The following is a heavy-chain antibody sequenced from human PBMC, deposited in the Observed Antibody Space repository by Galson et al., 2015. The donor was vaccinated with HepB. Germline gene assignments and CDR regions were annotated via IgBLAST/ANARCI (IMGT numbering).Heavy chain of an antibody. Sequence: SLRLSCAASGFTFSSYSMNWVRQAPGKGLEWVSYITSSSSTIYYAGSVKDRFTISRDGAENSLYLQMNSLRDEDTAVYYCARGQRGAAFFDYWGQGILVTVSS. V-gene: IGHV3-48*02. CDR1: GFTFSSYS. CDR2: ITSSSSTI. CDR3: ARGQRGAAFFDY. D-gene: IGHD2-15*01. J-gene: IGHJ4*02.